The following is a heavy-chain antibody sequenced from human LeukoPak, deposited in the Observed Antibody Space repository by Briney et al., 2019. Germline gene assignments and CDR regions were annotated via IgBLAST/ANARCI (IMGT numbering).Heavy chain of an antibody. CDR3: AKDHQYYGSGSYGIDY. CDR2: IRYDGSNK. J-gene: IGHJ4*02. CDR1: GFTFSSYG. V-gene: IGHV3-30*02. Sequence: GSLRLSCAASGFTFSSYGMHWVRQAPGKGLEWVPFIRYDGSNKYYADSVKGRFTISRDNSKNTLYLQMNSLRAEDTAVYYCAKDHQYYGSGSYGIDYWGQGTLVTVSS. D-gene: IGHD3-10*01.